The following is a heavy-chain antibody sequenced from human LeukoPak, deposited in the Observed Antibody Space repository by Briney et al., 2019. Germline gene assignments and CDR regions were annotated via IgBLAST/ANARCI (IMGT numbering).Heavy chain of an antibody. V-gene: IGHV1-8*01. D-gene: IGHD2-2*01. CDR1: GYTFTSYD. Sequence: ASVTVSCKASGYTFTSYDINWVRQATGQGLEWMGWMNPNSGNTGYAQKFQGRVTMTRNTSISTAYMELSSLRSEDTAVYYCARSSLRLSSTNNWFDPWGQGTLVTVSS. CDR3: ARSSLRLSSTNNWFDP. J-gene: IGHJ5*02. CDR2: MNPNSGNT.